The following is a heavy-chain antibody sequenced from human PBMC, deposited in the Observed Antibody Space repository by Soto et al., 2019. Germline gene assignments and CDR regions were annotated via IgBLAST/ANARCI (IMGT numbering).Heavy chain of an antibody. CDR2: INPILTMS. D-gene: IGHD3-10*01. J-gene: IGHJ4*02. CDR3: ATSYGSGYRAFDF. Sequence: SSVKVSCKASGDTFSFYTINWVLLAPGLGLEWMGRINPILTMSNYAQKFQGRLTITADKSTSTAYMELSSLRSEDTAMYYCATSYGSGYRAFDFWGQGALVTVSS. V-gene: IGHV1-69*02. CDR1: GDTFSFYT.